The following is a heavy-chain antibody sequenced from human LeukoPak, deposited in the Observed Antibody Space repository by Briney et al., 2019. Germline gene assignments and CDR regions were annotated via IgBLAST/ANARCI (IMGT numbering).Heavy chain of an antibody. D-gene: IGHD6-19*01. Sequence: SETLSLTCTVSGDSISSSSYYWGWIRQPPGTGLEWIGTLYYSGNTQYNPSLKSRVTISIDTSKNQFSLQLTSLTAADSAVYYCARVGSGWTKYFHYYMDVWGKGTTVTVSS. CDR2: LYYSGNT. CDR1: GDSISSSSYY. CDR3: ARVGSGWTKYFHYYMDV. V-gene: IGHV4-39*07. J-gene: IGHJ6*03.